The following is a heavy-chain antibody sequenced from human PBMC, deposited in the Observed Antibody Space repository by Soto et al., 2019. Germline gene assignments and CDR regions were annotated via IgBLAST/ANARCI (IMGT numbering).Heavy chain of an antibody. CDR3: TRQHSTYDAWSVDT. V-gene: IGHV4-39*01. Sequence: SETRSLPCTVSGDSISSSSNYWGLLRQPTAKALEWIRGIYDSGSNYYTPSLKSRVTISVDTSKNQFSLKLSSVTAADTAVYDCTRQHSTYDAWSVDTWGQWTMVT. J-gene: IGHJ3*02. D-gene: IGHD5-12*01. CDR1: GDSISSSSNY. CDR2: IYDSGSN.